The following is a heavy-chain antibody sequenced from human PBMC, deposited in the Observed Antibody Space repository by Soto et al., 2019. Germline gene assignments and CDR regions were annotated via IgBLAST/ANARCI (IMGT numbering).Heavy chain of an antibody. CDR3: EVTTGY. D-gene: IGHD2-21*02. CDR1: GYTFTDFG. CDR2: ISADNGNT. J-gene: IGHJ4*02. Sequence: ASVKVSCKASGYTFTDFGISWVRQAPGQGLEWMGWISADNGNTNYAQKFQGRVTMTRNTSISTAYMELSSLRSEDTAVYYCEVTTGYWGQGTKVTVSS. V-gene: IGHV1-18*01.